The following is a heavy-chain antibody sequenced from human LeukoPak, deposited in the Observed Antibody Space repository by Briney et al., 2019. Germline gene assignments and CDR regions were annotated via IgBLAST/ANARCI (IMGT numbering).Heavy chain of an antibody. D-gene: IGHD7-27*01. CDR3: ARDPGDNKS. V-gene: IGHV3-53*01. CDR2: IYAGGST. J-gene: IGHJ5*02. CDR1: GFTVSRND. Sequence: GGSLRLSCAASGFTVSRNDMNWVRQAPWKGLEWVSVIYAGGSTYYADSVKGRLTVSRENSKNTLYLQMNLLTVEDTAVYYCARDPGDNKSWGQGTLVTVSS.